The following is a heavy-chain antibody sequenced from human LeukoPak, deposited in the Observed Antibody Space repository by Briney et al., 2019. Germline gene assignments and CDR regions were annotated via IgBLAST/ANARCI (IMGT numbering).Heavy chain of an antibody. CDR1: GYTLTELS. CDR3: ATDGQFWSCKFDY. CDR2: FDPEDGET. V-gene: IGHV1-24*01. Sequence: ASVKVSCKVSGYTLTELSMHWVRQAPGKGLEWMGGFDPEDGETIYAQKFQGRVTMTEDTSTDTAYMELSSLRSEDTAVYYCATDGQFWSCKFDYWRQRTLVTVSS. J-gene: IGHJ4*02. D-gene: IGHD3-3*01.